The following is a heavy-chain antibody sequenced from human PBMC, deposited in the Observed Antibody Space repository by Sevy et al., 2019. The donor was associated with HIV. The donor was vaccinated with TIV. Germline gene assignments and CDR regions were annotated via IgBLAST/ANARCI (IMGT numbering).Heavy chain of an antibody. V-gene: IGHV4-39*02. Sequence: SETLSLTCSVSGGTIVSSGHYWGWIRQTPGKGLEWIGSIYYNGHTYYNPSLNSRLTISIDTSKNQFSLNLSSVTTAATAIYFCAREAGGYDYAYGMDVWGQGTTVTVSS. CDR3: AREAGGYDYAYGMDV. CDR1: GGTIVSSGHY. D-gene: IGHD5-12*01. CDR2: IYYNGHT. J-gene: IGHJ6*02.